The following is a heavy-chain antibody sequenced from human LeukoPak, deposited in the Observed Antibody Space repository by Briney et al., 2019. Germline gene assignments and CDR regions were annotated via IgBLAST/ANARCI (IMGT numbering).Heavy chain of an antibody. D-gene: IGHD1/OR15-1a*01. CDR3: ARGTAPYYGMDV. CDR2: IYYSGST. CDR1: GGSISSYY. V-gene: IGHV4-59*08. J-gene: IGHJ6*02. Sequence: SETLSLTCTVSGGSISSYYWSWIRQPPGKGLEWIGYIYYSGSTNYNPSLKSRVTISVDTSKNQFSLKLSSVTAADTAVYYCARGTAPYYGMDVWGQGTTVTVSS.